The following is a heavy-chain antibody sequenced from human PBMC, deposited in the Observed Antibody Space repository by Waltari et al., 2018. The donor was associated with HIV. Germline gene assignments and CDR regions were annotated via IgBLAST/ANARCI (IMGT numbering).Heavy chain of an antibody. CDR2: IDHTGTS. D-gene: IGHD3-16*01. CDR3: VRGFGNYGFYFDY. V-gene: IGHV4-34*02. CDR1: GGSFSGYY. J-gene: IGHJ4*02. Sequence: QVHLPQWGSGLLKPSGTLSLTCAVYGGSFSGYYWTWIRQSPGRGLEWMGEIDHTGTSTYNPSLKGRVTMSVDTSKNQFSLTLKSGTAADTAVYYCVRGFGNYGFYFDYWGQGKLVSVSS.